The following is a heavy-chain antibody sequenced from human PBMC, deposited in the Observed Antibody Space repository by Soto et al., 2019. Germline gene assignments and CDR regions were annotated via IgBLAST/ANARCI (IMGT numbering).Heavy chain of an antibody. CDR1: GGTLSDHG. CDR3: ARGVYGSGNYYTGPSAFDI. CDR2: TIPVFNTA. V-gene: IGHV1-69*06. J-gene: IGHJ3*02. D-gene: IGHD3-10*01. Sequence: QVQLEQSGAEVKKPGSSVKVSCKASGGTLSDHGVAWLRQAPGPGLEWMGGTIPVFNTAKYAQKFQGRVTVTADKFTNITYMELSSLTSEDTAFYFCARGVYGSGNYYTGPSAFDIWGQGTMVIVSS.